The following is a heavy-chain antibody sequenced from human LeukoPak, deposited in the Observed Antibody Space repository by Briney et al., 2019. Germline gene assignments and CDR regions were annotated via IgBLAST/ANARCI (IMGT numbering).Heavy chain of an antibody. CDR3: ARVDIVVINAFDI. D-gene: IGHD2-15*01. CDR1: GFTFSSYE. V-gene: IGHV3-48*03. J-gene: IGHJ3*02. Sequence: GGALRLSCAASGFTFSSYEMNWVRQAPGKGLEWVSYISSSGSTIYYADSVKGRFTISRDNAKNSLYPQMNSLRAEDTAVYYCARVDIVVINAFDIWGQGTMVTVSS. CDR2: ISSSGSTI.